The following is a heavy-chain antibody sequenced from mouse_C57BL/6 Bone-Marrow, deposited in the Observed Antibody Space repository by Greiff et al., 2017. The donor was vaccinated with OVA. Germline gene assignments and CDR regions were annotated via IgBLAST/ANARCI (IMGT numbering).Heavy chain of an antibody. V-gene: IGHV1-59*01. CDR2: IDPSDSYT. J-gene: IGHJ2*01. CDR3: AREDDGYPTLYYLDY. CDR1: GYTFTSYW. D-gene: IGHD2-3*01. Sequence: QVQLQQPGAELVRPGTSVKLSCKASGYTFTSYWMHWVKQRPGQGLEWIGVIDPSDSYTNYNQQFKGKATLTVDTSSSTAYMQLSSLTSEDSAVYYCAREDDGYPTLYYLDYWGQGTTLTVSS.